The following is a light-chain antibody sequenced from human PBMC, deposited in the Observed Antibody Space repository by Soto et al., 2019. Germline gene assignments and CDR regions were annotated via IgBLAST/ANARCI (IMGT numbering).Light chain of an antibody. V-gene: IGLV2-14*01. CDR1: SSDVGGYNY. CDR3: SSYTSSSTYF. Sequence: SALTQHDSVSGSPGQSITISCTGTSSDVGGYNYVSWYQQHPGKAPKLMIYEVSNRPSGVSNRFSGSKSGNTASLTISGLQAEDEADYYCSSYTSSSTYFFGTVTKGTVL. J-gene: IGLJ1*01. CDR2: EVS.